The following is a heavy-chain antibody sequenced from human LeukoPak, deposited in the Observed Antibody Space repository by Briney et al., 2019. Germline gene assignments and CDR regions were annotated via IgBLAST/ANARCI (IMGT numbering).Heavy chain of an antibody. D-gene: IGHD4-17*01. CDR1: GFTFSNYN. Sequence: GGSLRLSCAASGFTFSNYNMNWVRQAPGKGLEWVSSISYSSSYIYYADSVKGRFTISRDNAKNSLYLQMNSLRAEDTAVYYCARIAVTYTFDYWGQGTLVTVSS. V-gene: IGHV3-21*01. CDR3: ARIAVTYTFDY. CDR2: ISYSSSYI. J-gene: IGHJ4*02.